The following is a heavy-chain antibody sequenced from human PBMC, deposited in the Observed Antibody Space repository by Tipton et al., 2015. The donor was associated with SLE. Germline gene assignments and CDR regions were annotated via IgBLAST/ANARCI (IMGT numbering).Heavy chain of an antibody. CDR3: ARDGVVHGMDV. J-gene: IGHJ6*02. V-gene: IGHV3-21*03. D-gene: IGHD2-15*01. CDR1: GFTFSSYS. Sequence: SLRLSCAASGFTFSSYSMNWVRQAPGKGLEWVSSISSSSSYIYYADSVKGRFTISRDNAKNSLYLQMNSLRAEDTAVYYYARDGVVHGMDVWGQGTTVTVSS. CDR2: ISSSSSYI.